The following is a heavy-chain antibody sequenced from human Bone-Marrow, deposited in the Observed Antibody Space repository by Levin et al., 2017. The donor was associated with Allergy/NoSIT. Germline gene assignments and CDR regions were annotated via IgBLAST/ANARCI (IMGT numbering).Heavy chain of an antibody. Sequence: SVKVSCKASGGTFNNYPINWMRQAPGQGLEWMGGFTPLFGTAKYAQNFQGRLTITADTSTGTAYMEVISLRSEDTAVYYCARDTDWAFDMWGQGTMVIVSS. CDR3: ARDTDWAFDM. V-gene: IGHV1-69*06. J-gene: IGHJ3*02. D-gene: IGHD3-9*01. CDR2: FTPLFGTA. CDR1: GGTFNNYP.